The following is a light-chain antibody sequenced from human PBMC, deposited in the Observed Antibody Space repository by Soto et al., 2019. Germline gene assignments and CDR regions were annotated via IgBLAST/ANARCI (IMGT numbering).Light chain of an antibody. V-gene: IGKV3-20*01. Sequence: EIVLTQSPGTLSLSPGERATLSCRASQSVSSSYLAWYQQRPGQAPRLLIYGASSRATGIPDRFSGSGSGTDFTLTISRLEPEDFAVYYCQQYGSSSLTCGGGTEVDIK. J-gene: IGKJ4*01. CDR1: QSVSSSY. CDR2: GAS. CDR3: QQYGSSSLT.